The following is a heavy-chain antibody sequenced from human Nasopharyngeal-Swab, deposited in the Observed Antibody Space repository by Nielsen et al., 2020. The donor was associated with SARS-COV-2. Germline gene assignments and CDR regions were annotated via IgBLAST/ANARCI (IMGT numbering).Heavy chain of an antibody. D-gene: IGHD3-10*01. CDR3: ARTEAYYYGSGSYYPIDY. Sequence: GESLKISCAASGFTFSSYGMHRVRQAPGKGLEWVAVISYDGSNKYYADSVKGRFTISRDNSKNTLYLQMNSLRAEDTAVYYCARTEAYYYGSGSYYPIDYWGQGTLVTVSS. CDR2: ISYDGSNK. J-gene: IGHJ4*02. V-gene: IGHV3-30*03. CDR1: GFTFSSYG.